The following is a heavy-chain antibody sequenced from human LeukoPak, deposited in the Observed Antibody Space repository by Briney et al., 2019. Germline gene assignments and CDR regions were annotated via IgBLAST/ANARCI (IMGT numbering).Heavy chain of an antibody. CDR1: GGTFGSYA. V-gene: IGHV1-69*13. D-gene: IGHD5-12*01. Sequence: SVKVSCKASGGTFGSYAISWVRQAPGQGLEWMGGIIPIFGTANYAQKFQGRVTITADESTSTAYMELSSLRSEDTAVYYCARAHTPLQYGGYHLPLYYFDYWGQGTLVTVSS. CDR2: IIPIFGTA. CDR3: ARAHTPLQYGGYHLPLYYFDY. J-gene: IGHJ4*02.